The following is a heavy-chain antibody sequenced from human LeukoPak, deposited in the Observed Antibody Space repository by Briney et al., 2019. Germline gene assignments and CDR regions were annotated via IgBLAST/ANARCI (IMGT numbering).Heavy chain of an antibody. Sequence: SVKVSCKASGGTFSSYAISWVRQAPGQGLEWMGGIIPIFGTANYAQKFQGRVTITADESTSTAYMELSSLRSEDTAVYYCARPPFGYSYGEGAFDIWGQGTMVTASS. D-gene: IGHD5-18*01. CDR3: ARPPFGYSYGEGAFDI. CDR1: GGTFSSYA. V-gene: IGHV1-69*13. CDR2: IIPIFGTA. J-gene: IGHJ3*02.